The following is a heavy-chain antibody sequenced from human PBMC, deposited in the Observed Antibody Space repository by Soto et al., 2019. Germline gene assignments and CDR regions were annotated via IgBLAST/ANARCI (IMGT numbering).Heavy chain of an antibody. CDR1: GYTFTGYY. V-gene: IGHV1-2*02. CDR3: ARRKGDYYDSSGYHYYFDY. CDR2: INPNSGGT. D-gene: IGHD3-22*01. Sequence: QVQLVQSGAEVKKPGASVKVSCKASGYTFTGYYMHWVRQAPGQGLEWMGWINPNSGGTKSEQKFQGRVTMTRDTSIGTAYMELSRLRSDDTAVYYCARRKGDYYDSSGYHYYFDYWGQGTLVTVSS. J-gene: IGHJ4*02.